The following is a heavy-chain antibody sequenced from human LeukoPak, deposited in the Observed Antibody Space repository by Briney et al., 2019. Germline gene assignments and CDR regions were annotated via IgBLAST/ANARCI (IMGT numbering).Heavy chain of an antibody. CDR1: GFIFGRDS. J-gene: IGHJ5*02. V-gene: IGHV3-48*04. D-gene: IGHD1-26*01. Sequence: GGSLRLSCAASGFIFGRDSMNGVRQAPGKGLEWVSYITSGSSTIYYADSVKSRFTISRDNAKNSLYLQMNSLRAEDTAVYYCAKGGSGSYPPPDWFDPWGQGTLVTVSS. CDR3: AKGGSGSYPPPDWFDP. CDR2: ITSGSSTI.